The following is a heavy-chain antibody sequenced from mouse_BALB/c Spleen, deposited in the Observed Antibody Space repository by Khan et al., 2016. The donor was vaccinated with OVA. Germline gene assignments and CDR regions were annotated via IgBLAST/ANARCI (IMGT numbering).Heavy chain of an antibody. CDR3: ASHLAGSFAY. J-gene: IGHJ3*01. D-gene: IGHD1-1*01. CDR2: ISSDGDYT. CDR1: GFTFSSYS. Sequence: EVELVESGGDLVKPGGSLKLSCAASGFTFSSYSMSWVRQTLDKRLEWVATISSDGDYTYFPDSVKGRFTISRDNAKNTLSLQMSSLKSEDTALYYCASHLAGSFAYWGQGTLVTVSA. V-gene: IGHV5-6*01.